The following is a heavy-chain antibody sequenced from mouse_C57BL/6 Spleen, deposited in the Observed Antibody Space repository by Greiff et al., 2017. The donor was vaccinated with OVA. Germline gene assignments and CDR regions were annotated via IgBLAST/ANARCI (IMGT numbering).Heavy chain of an antibody. CDR2: ISYDGSN. CDR1: GYSITSGYY. V-gene: IGHV3-6*01. Sequence: EVHLVESGPGLVKPSQSLSLTCSVTGYSITSGYYWNWIRQFPGNKLEWMGYISYDGSNNYNPSLKNRISITRDTSKNQFFLKLNSVTTEDTATYYCASFTTVVATRAYWGQGTLVTVSA. J-gene: IGHJ3*01. D-gene: IGHD1-1*01. CDR3: ASFTTVVATRAY.